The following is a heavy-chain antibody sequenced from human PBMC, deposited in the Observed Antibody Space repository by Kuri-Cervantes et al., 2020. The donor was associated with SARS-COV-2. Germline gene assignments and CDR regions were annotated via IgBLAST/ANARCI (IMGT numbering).Heavy chain of an antibody. CDR2: ISAYNGNT. CDR3: AREGSAYERERVDY. CDR1: GYTFTNYG. Sequence: ASVKVSCKASGYTFTNYGISWVRQAPGQGLEWMGWISAYNGNTNYAQKLQGRVTMTTDTSTSTAYMALRSLKSDDSAFYCCAREGSAYERERVDYWGQGTLITVSS. V-gene: IGHV1-18*01. J-gene: IGHJ4*02. D-gene: IGHD1-1*01.